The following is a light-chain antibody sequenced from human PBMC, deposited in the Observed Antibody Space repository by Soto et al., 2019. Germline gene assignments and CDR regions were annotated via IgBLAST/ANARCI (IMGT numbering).Light chain of an antibody. CDR1: TGGVTSGHY. CDR3: LLSYTGARV. Sequence: QAVVTQEPSLTVSPGGTVTLTCGSSTGGVTSGHYPYWFQQKPGQAPRTLIYDTTSKHSWTSARFSGSLLGGKAALTLSGAQPEDEAEYYCLLSYTGARVFGGGTKLTVL. CDR2: DTT. J-gene: IGLJ3*02. V-gene: IGLV7-46*01.